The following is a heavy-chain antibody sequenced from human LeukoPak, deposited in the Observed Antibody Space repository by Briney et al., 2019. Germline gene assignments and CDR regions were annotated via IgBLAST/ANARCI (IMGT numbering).Heavy chain of an antibody. V-gene: IGHV4-61*02. Sequence: PSETLSLTCTVSGGSISSGSYYWSWIRQPAGKGLEWIGRIYTSGSTNYNPSLKSRVAISVDTSKNQFSLKLSSVTAADTAVYYCAREWADTAMVTYYYYYYMDVWGKGTTVTASS. CDR1: GGSISSGSYY. J-gene: IGHJ6*03. D-gene: IGHD5-18*01. CDR2: IYTSGST. CDR3: AREWADTAMVTYYYYYYMDV.